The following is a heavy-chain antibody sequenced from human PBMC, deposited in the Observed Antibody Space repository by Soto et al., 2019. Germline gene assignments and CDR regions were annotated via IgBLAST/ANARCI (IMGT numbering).Heavy chain of an antibody. CDR2: IGTAGYT. CDR1: GFTFSSYD. CDR3: GRDGASGIVYSYVMDV. Sequence: GGALRPSWAASGFTFSSYDMHLVRQATGKGLEWGSAIGTAGYTYYPGPVKTRFTISRENAKNSLYLQMNSLRAEDTVVYYCGRDGASGIVYSYVMDVWGKGP. V-gene: IGHV3-13*01. D-gene: IGHD3-10*01. J-gene: IGHJ6*04.